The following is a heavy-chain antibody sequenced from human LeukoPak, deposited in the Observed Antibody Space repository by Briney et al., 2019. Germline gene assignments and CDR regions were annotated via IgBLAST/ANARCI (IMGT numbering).Heavy chain of an antibody. V-gene: IGHV4-59*08. CDR1: GGSISTFH. J-gene: IGHJ6*02. CDR2: NHNTGST. Sequence: SETLSLTCTVSGGSISTFHWSWIRQPPGRGLEWIGFNHNTGSTNYNPSLNSRVTKSVDTSKNQFFLKLSSVTAADTAVYYCARHVHCSGGSCYRYGMDGWGQGTTVTVSS. CDR3: ARHVHCSGGSCYRYGMDG. D-gene: IGHD2-15*01.